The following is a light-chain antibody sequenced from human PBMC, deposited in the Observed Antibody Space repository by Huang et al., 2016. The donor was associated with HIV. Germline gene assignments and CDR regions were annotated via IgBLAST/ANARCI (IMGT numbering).Light chain of an antibody. CDR2: DAS. Sequence: EIVLTQSQATLSLSPGERATLSCRASQSVHSYLAWYQQKPCQAPRLLIYDASNRATGSPARFSGSGSWTDFTLTVSNLQSEDFAVYYCQQRSAWPLTFGGGTKVEI. J-gene: IGKJ4*01. CDR1: QSVHSY. CDR3: QQRSAWPLT. V-gene: IGKV3-11*01.